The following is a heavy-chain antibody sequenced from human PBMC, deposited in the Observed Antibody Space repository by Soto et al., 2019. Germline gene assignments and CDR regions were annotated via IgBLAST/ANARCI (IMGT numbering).Heavy chain of an antibody. CDR2: IYPGDSDT. D-gene: IGHD6-6*01. CDR1: GYSFTSYW. J-gene: IGHJ6*02. CDR3: ARHRKYSSSSWGMDV. V-gene: IGHV5-51*01. Sequence: GESLKISCKGSGYSFTSYWTGWVRQMPGKGLEWMGIIYPGDSDTRYSPSFQGQVTISADKSISTAYLQWSSLKASDTAMYYCARHRKYSSSSWGMDVWGQGTTVNVSS.